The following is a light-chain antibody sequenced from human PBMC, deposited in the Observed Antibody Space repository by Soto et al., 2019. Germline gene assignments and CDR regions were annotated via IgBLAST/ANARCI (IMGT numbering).Light chain of an antibody. Sequence: QSVLTQPDSVSGSPGQSITISCTGTSSDVGSYNLVSWYQRHPGKAPKLMIFEGSKRPSGVSNRFSASKSGTTASLTISGLQAEDEADYYCCSYAGSTTFYVFGGGTKVTVL. J-gene: IGLJ1*01. CDR3: CSYAGSTTFYV. CDR2: EGS. CDR1: SSDVGSYNL. V-gene: IGLV2-23*01.